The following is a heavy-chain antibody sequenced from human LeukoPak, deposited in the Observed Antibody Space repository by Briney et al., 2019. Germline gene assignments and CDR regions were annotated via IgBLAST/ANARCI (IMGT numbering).Heavy chain of an antibody. CDR3: ARDRNGDHYFDY. CDR2: INPKSGAT. J-gene: IGHJ4*02. V-gene: IGHV1-2*02. D-gene: IGHD4-17*01. CDR1: GYTFTDYY. Sequence: ASVKISCKASGYTFTDYYLHWVRQAPGQGLEWMGWINPKSGATNYAPIFQDRVTMTGDTSINTVYMELSSLRSDDTAVYYCARDRNGDHYFDYWGLGTLVTVSS.